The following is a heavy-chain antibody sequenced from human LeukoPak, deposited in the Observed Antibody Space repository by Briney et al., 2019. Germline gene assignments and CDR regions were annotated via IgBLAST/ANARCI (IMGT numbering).Heavy chain of an antibody. CDR2: IGTAGDT. J-gene: IGHJ4*02. Sequence: PGGSLRLSCAASGFTFSNYDMHWVRQGTGKGLEWVSAIGTAGDTYYPGSVRGRFTMSRENAKNSLYLQMNSLRAEDTAVYYSARWNDGWEFDYWGQGTLVSVSS. CDR3: ARWNDGWEFDY. D-gene: IGHD1-1*01. V-gene: IGHV3-13*04. CDR1: GFTFSNYD.